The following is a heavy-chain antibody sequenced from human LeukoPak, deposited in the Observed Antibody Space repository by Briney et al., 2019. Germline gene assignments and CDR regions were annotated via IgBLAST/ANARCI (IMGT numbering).Heavy chain of an antibody. J-gene: IGHJ4*02. CDR3: ATYFYGDYASYYFDF. CDR2: IYHSGTT. CDR1: GGSIGSSNW. V-gene: IGHV4-4*02. D-gene: IGHD4-17*01. Sequence: SGTLSLTCAVSGGSIGSSNWWSWARQPPGEGLEWIGEIYHSGTTNYNPSLKSRVTMSVDKSKNQFSLKLSSVTAADTAIYYCATYFYGDYASYYFDFWGQGTLVTVSS.